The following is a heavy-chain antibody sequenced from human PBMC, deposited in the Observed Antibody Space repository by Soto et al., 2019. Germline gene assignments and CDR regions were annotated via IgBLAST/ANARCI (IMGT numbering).Heavy chain of an antibody. V-gene: IGHV4-30-4*01. CDR2: IYYSGNT. Sequence: LSLTCSVSDGSISSGYYYWSWIRQPPGKGLEWIGNIYYSGNTYYNPSLKSRLIISIDTSKNQFSLKLSSVTAADTAVYYCARGPYYYYYYGMDVWGQGTTVTVSS. CDR3: ARGPYYYYYYGMDV. J-gene: IGHJ6*02. CDR1: DGSISSGYYY.